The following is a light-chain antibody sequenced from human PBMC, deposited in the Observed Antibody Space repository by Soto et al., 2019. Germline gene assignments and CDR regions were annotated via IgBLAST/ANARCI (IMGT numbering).Light chain of an antibody. Sequence: IVLTQSPATLSLSPGERATLSCRASQSVSSSYLAWYRQKPGQAPRLLIYGASSRATGIPDRCSGSGSGTDFTLNVSSLQPDDSAPDYCQKYKSRRTFGHGTEV. CDR2: GAS. V-gene: IGKV3-20*01. CDR1: QSVSSSY. CDR3: QKYKSRRT. J-gene: IGKJ1*01.